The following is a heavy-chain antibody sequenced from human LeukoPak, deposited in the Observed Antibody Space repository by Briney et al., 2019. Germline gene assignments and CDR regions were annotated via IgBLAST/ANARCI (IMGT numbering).Heavy chain of an antibody. Sequence: GGSLRLSCAASGFTFSSYAMSWVRQAPGKGLEWVSAISGSGGSTYYADSVKGRFTISRDNFKNTLYLQMNSLRAEDAAVYYCAKDLDDFWSGYFDYWGQGTLVTVSS. CDR2: ISGSGGST. V-gene: IGHV3-23*01. CDR3: AKDLDDFWSGYFDY. J-gene: IGHJ4*02. D-gene: IGHD3-3*01. CDR1: GFTFSSYA.